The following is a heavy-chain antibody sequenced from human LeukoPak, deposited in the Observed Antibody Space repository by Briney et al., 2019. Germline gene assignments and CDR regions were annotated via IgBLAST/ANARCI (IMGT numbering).Heavy chain of an antibody. V-gene: IGHV3-66*01. CDR2: IYSGGST. J-gene: IGHJ4*02. CDR3: ARDLGLERLYYFDY. CDR1: GFTVSSNY. D-gene: IGHD1-1*01. Sequence: PGGSLRLSCAASGFTVSSNYMSWVRQAPGKGLEWVSVIYSGGSTYYADSVKGRFTISRDNSKNTLYLQMNSLRAEDTAVYYCARDLGLERLYYFDYWGQGTLVTVSS.